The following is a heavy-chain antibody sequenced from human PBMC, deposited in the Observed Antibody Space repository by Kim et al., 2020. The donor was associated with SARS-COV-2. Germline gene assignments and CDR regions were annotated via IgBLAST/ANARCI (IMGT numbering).Heavy chain of an antibody. V-gene: IGHV3-48*02. D-gene: IGHD6-19*01. CDR2: ISSSSSTI. J-gene: IGHJ4*02. CDR3: ARFSGYSSGWYGTFFDY. Sequence: GGSLRLSCAASGFTFSSYSMNWVRQAPGKGLEWVSYISSSSSTIYYADSVKGRFTISRDNAKNSLYLQMNSLRDEDTAVYYCARFSGYSSGWYGTFFDYRGQGTLVTVSS. CDR1: GFTFSSYS.